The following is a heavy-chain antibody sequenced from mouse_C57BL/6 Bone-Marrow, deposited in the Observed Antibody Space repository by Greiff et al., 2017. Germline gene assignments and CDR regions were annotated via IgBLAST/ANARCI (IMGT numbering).Heavy chain of an antibody. Sequence: EVQLQQSGPELVKPGASVKMSCKASGYTFTDYNMHWVKQSHGKSLEWIGYINPNNGGTSYNQKFKGKATLTVNKSSSTAYMELRSLTSEASEVYYGATWPYSIDYWGQGTTLTVSS. CDR3: ATWPYSIDY. V-gene: IGHV1-22*01. CDR1: GYTFTDYN. J-gene: IGHJ2*01. CDR2: INPNNGGT.